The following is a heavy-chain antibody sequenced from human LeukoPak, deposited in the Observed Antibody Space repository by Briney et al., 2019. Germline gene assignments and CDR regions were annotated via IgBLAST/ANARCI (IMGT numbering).Heavy chain of an antibody. V-gene: IGHV4-39*01. J-gene: IGHJ6*03. CDR1: GASLSTSPYY. Sequence: SETLSLTCSVSGASLSTSPYYWGWIRQPPGKGLEWIGTIYYSGSTYYNPSLTSRVTISVDTSKNQFSLKLSSVTAADTAVYYCARHKDYYYSYMDVWGKGTTVTISS. CDR3: ARHKDYYYSYMDV. CDR2: IYYSGST.